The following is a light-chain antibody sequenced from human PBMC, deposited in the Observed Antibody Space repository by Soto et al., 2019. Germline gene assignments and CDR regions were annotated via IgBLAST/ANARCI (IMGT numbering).Light chain of an antibody. J-gene: IGKJ3*01. CDR3: QQYNDWPL. CDR2: DAS. Sequence: EIVIPQSPATLSVSPGERATLSCRASQSVGRNLAWYQQKPGQTPRLLIYDASTRATGIPARFSGSGSGTEFTLTISSLQSEDFAVYYCQQYNDWPLFGPGTKVDIK. V-gene: IGKV3-15*01. CDR1: QSVGRN.